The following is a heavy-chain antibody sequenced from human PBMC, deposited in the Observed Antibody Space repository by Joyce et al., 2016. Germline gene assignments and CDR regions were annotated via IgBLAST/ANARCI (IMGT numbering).Heavy chain of an antibody. CDR1: GYSFSDSY. V-gene: IGHV1-2*06. J-gene: IGHJ3*01. CDR3: ARGPMPPYAFDV. Sequence: QANLVQSGAEVKKPGASVKVSCKASGYSFSDSYIHWVRHAPGQGLQWMGRINPDTGDPIYGQKFQGRVTLPRDTFISTVYMEVSRLRSDDTAVYFCARGPMPPYAFDVWGQGTLVTVST. CDR2: INPDTGDP. D-gene: IGHD2-2*01.